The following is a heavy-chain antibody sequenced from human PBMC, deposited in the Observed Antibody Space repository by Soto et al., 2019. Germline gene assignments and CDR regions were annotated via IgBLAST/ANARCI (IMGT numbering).Heavy chain of an antibody. V-gene: IGHV2-5*02. CDR1: GFSLSTIGVG. CDR2: IYWDDDK. D-gene: IGHD3-16*01. J-gene: IGHJ2*01. CDR3: ARRGVWYFDL. Sequence: QITLKESGPTLVKPTQTLTLTCTFSGFSLSTIGVGVGWIRQPPGKALEWLAVIYWDDDKRYSPSLKSRLTISKDTSKTQVVLTVTNIDPVDTATYYCARRGVWYFDLWGRGTLVTVSS.